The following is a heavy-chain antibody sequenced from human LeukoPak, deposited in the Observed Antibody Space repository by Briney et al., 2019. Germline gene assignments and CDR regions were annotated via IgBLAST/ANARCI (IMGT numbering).Heavy chain of an antibody. J-gene: IGHJ4*02. D-gene: IGHD3-3*01. CDR3: AANYDSWTGLNY. Sequence: GGSLRLSCAASGFTFSNTWMSWVRQAPGKGLEWVGRIKSKTDGGTTDYAAPAKGRFIISRDDSKDTTYLQVNSLNTEDTAVYYCAANYDSWTGLNYWGQGTLVTVSS. V-gene: IGHV3-15*01. CDR2: IKSKTDGGTT. CDR1: GFTFSNTW.